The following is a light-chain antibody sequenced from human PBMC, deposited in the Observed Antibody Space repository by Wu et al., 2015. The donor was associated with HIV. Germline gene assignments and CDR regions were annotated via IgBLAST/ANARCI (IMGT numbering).Light chain of an antibody. J-gene: IGKJ1*01. CDR3: HQRTTWPRT. V-gene: IGKV3-11*01. Sequence: EIVLTQSPATLSLSPGERATLSCRASQSVSRFLAWYQHKPGQAPRVVIYDTSNRAAGIPARFSGSESGTDFTLTISSLEPEDFAVYYCHQRTTWPRTFGQGTKVEVK. CDR2: DTS. CDR1: QSVSRF.